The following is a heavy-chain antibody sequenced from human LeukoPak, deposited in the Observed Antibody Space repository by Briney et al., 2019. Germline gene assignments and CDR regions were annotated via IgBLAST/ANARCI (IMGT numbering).Heavy chain of an antibody. D-gene: IGHD4-11*01. CDR1: RLIFRNYA. CDR2: ISGDGTEA. Sequence: PGGSLRLSCTASRLIFRNYAMTWVRQAPRKGLEWVSTISGDGTEAFYADSVKGRFTISRDNSKNTHYLQMSSLRAEDTGIYYCAKGGHYSFFDYWGQGALVTASS. J-gene: IGHJ4*02. CDR3: AKGGHYSFFDY. V-gene: IGHV3-23*01.